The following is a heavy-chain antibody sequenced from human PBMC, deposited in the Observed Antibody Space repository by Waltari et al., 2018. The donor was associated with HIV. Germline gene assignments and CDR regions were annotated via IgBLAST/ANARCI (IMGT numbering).Heavy chain of an antibody. D-gene: IGHD3-10*01. Sequence: QVQLVQSGAEVKKPGASVKVSCKVSGYTLTELSMHWVRQAPGKRLEWMGGFDPEDGETIYAQKCQGRVTMTEDTSTDTAYMELSSLRSEDTAVYYCATASFYYYGSGSYYRYFDYWGQGTLVTVSS. CDR1: GYTLTELS. CDR3: ATASFYYYGSGSYYRYFDY. V-gene: IGHV1-24*01. CDR2: FDPEDGET. J-gene: IGHJ4*02.